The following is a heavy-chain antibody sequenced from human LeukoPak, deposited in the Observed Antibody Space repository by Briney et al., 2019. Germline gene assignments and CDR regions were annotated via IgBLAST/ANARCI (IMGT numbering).Heavy chain of an antibody. Sequence: GGTLRLSCAASGFTFSSYGMHWVRQAPGQGVEWVAVISYDGSNKYYADSVKGRFTISRDNSKNTLYLQMNSLRAEDTAVYYCAKDSGYGSGWTFGYWGQGTLVTVSS. CDR1: GFTFSSYG. J-gene: IGHJ4*02. CDR3: AKDSGYGSGWTFGY. D-gene: IGHD6-19*01. CDR2: ISYDGSNK. V-gene: IGHV3-30*18.